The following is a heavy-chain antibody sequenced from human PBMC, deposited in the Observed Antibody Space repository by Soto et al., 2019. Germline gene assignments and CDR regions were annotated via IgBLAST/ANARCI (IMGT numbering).Heavy chain of an antibody. D-gene: IGHD3-3*01. V-gene: IGHV4-61*01. J-gene: IGHJ5*02. CDR1: GGSVSSGSYY. Sequence: PSETLSLTCTVSGGSVSSGSYYWSWIRQPPGKGLEWIGYIYYSGSTNYNPSLKSRVTISVDTSKNQFSLKLSLRPEDTAVYYCARDSGAILRFLEWALLSWGQGTRVTVSS. CDR2: IYYSGST. CDR3: ARDSGAILRFLEWALLS.